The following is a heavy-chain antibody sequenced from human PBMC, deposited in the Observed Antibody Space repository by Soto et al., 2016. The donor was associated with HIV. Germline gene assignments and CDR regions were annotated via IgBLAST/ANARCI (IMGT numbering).Heavy chain of an antibody. CDR2: ISSSSSNI. V-gene: IGHV3-21*01. CDR1: EFTFSSYS. J-gene: IGHJ6*03. Sequence: EVQLVESGGGLVKPGGSLRLSCAASEFTFSSYSMNWVRQAPGKGLEWVSSISSSSSNIYYADSVKGRFTISRDNAKNSLYLQMNSLRAEDTAVYYCARGPVAVLGYMDVWGRGTTVTVSS. CDR3: ARGPVAVLGYMDV. D-gene: IGHD2-15*01.